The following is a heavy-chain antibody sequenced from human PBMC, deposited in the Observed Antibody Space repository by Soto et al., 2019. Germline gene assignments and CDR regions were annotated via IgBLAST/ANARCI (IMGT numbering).Heavy chain of an antibody. J-gene: IGHJ4*02. CDR3: AKDLIRSEYYDFWSGPDY. D-gene: IGHD3-3*01. CDR1: GFTLSSYA. V-gene: IGHV3-23*01. CDR2: ISGSGVST. Sequence: GGALRLSCAASGFTLSSYAMSWVRQAPGKGLEWVSAISGSGVSTYYADSVKGRFTISRDNSKNTLYLQMNSLRAEDTAVYYCAKDLIRSEYYDFWSGPDYWGQGTLVTVSS.